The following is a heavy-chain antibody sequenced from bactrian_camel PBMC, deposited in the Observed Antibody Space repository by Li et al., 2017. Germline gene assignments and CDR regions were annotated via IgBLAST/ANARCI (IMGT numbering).Heavy chain of an antibody. CDR2: VNIGGRGT. V-gene: IGHV3S40*01. CDR1: GFTFSSSA. Sequence: LVESGGDLVQPGGSLRLSCAASGFTFSSSAMSWVRRAPGKGLEWVSAVNIGGRGTDYADFVMGRFTISRDNAKNTYYLEMNSLKSEDTAIYYCSKDVPDRSRITTRPRSQGTQVTVS. J-gene: IGHJ4*01. D-gene: IGHD1*01.